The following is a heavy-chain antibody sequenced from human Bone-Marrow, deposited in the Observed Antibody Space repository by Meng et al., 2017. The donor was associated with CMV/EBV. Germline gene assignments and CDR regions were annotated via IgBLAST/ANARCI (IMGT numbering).Heavy chain of an antibody. D-gene: IGHD2-2*01. CDR2: IKSKTDGGTT. Sequence: GGSLRLSCAASGFTFSNAWMSWVRQAPGKGLEWVGRIKSKTDGGTTDYAAPVKGRFTISRDDSKNTLYLQMNSLKTEDTAVYYCTTEGAYCSSTSCYEGPDDWGQGTLVTVSS. J-gene: IGHJ4*02. V-gene: IGHV3-15*01. CDR3: TTEGAYCSSTSCYEGPDD. CDR1: GFTFSNAW.